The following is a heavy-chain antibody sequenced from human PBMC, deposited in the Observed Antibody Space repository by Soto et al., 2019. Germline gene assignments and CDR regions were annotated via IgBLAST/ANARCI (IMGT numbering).Heavy chain of an antibody. CDR2: INHNGNT. CDR1: GASFSAYY. V-gene: IGHV4-34*01. Sequence: QVQLQQWGAGLLKPAETLSLTCAVYGASFSAYYWTWVRQSPEKGLEWIGEINHNGNTNYNPSLKSRVTISVATSKNQVSLKLGSVTAADTAVYYCARDKEVAIVPAAEYYYSYDLAVWGQGATVIVSS. J-gene: IGHJ6*02. D-gene: IGHD2-2*01. CDR3: ARDKEVAIVPAAEYYYSYDLAV.